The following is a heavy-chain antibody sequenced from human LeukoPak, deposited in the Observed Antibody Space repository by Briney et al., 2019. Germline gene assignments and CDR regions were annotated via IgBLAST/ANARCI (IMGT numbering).Heavy chain of an antibody. J-gene: IGHJ4*02. D-gene: IGHD3-16*02. V-gene: IGHV1-2*02. Sequence: ASVKVSCKASGYTFTGYYMHWVRQAPGQGLEWMGWINPNSGGTNYAQKLQGRVTMTTDTSTSTAYMELRRLRSDDTAVYYCARDRVYDYVWGSYRPLDYWGQGTLVTVSS. CDR1: GYTFTGYY. CDR3: ARDRVYDYVWGSYRPLDY. CDR2: INPNSGGT.